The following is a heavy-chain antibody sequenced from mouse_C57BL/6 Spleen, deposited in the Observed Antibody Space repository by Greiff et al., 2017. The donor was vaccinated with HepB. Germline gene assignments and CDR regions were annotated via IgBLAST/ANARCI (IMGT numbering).Heavy chain of an antibody. CDR3: ARERGFPAWFAY. Sequence: EVKLQESGPGLVKPSQSLSLTCSVTGYSITSGYYWNWIRQFPGNKLEWMGYISYDGSNNYNPSLKNRISITRDTSKNQFFLKLNSVTTEDTATYYCARERGFPAWFAYWGQGTLVTVSA. CDR1: GYSITSGYY. V-gene: IGHV3-6*01. CDR2: ISYDGSN. J-gene: IGHJ3*01.